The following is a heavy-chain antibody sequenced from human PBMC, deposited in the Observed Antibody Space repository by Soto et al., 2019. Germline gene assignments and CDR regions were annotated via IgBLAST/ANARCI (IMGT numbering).Heavy chain of an antibody. CDR2: TYYRSKWYN. J-gene: IGHJ6*02. CDR3: AETTISYHDFLTGYYDRDGYSYGMAV. D-gene: IGHD3-9*01. V-gene: IGHV6-1*01. CDR1: GDSVSSNSAA. Sequence: SQTLSLTCVISGDSVSSNSAAWNWIRQSPSRGLEWLGRTYYRSKWYNDYAVSVKSRITINPDTSKNQFPLQLNSVTPEDTAVYYCAETTISYHDFLTGYYDRDGYSYGMAVWGPGTTVTVSS.